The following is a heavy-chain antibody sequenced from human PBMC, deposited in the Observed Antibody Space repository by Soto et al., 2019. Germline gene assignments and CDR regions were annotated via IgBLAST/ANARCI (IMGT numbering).Heavy chain of an antibody. J-gene: IGHJ6*02. CDR3: AREWLRITMVRGARGMDV. Sequence: SVKVSCKASGYTFTSYYMHWVRQAPGQGLEWMGIINPSGGSTSYAQKFQGRVTMTRDTSTSTVYMELSSLRSEDTAVYYCAREWLRITMVRGARGMDVWGQGTTVTVSS. V-gene: IGHV1-46*01. CDR2: INPSGGST. CDR1: GYTFTSYY. D-gene: IGHD3-10*01.